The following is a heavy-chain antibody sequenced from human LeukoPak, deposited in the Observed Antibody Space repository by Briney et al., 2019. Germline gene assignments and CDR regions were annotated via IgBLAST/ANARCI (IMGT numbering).Heavy chain of an antibody. Sequence: GGSPRLSCAASGFTVITNDMTWVRQAPGKGLEWVSVLYSDGNTKYAGSVQGRFTISRDNSKNTLYLEMNSLSPDDTAVYYCARGVEPLAANTLAYWGQGTLVTVSS. V-gene: IGHV3-53*01. CDR1: GFTVITND. D-gene: IGHD1-14*01. J-gene: IGHJ4*02. CDR3: ARGVEPLAANTLAY. CDR2: LYSDGNT.